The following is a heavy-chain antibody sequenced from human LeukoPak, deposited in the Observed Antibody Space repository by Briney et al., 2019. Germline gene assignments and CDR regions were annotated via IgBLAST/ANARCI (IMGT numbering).Heavy chain of an antibody. D-gene: IGHD3-22*01. J-gene: IGHJ4*02. V-gene: IGHV1-8*01. CDR1: GYSFTSYD. Sequence: ASVKVSCKTSGYSFTSYDITWVRQAPGQGLEWMGWMNPSTGNTGFAQEFQGRVTMTRNISITTAYMELSSLRSEDTAVYYCARGFSGVSHYYDSSGPMGYWGQGTLVTVSS. CDR3: ARGFSGVSHYYDSSGPMGY. CDR2: MNPSTGNT.